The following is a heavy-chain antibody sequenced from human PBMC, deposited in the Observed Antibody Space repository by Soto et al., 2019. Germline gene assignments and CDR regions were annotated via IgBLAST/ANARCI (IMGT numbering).Heavy chain of an antibody. V-gene: IGHV3-48*03. CDR3: ATRIAVAVNYYYGMDV. J-gene: IGHJ6*02. Sequence: PGGSLRLSCAASGFTFSSYEMNWVRQAPGKGLEWVSYISSSGSTIYYADSVKGRFTISRDNAKNSLYLQMNSLRAEDTAVYYCATRIAVAVNYYYGMDVWGQGTTVTVSS. D-gene: IGHD6-19*01. CDR2: ISSSGSTI. CDR1: GFTFSSYE.